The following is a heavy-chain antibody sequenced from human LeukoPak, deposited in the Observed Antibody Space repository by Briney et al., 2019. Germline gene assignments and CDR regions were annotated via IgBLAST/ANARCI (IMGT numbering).Heavy chain of an antibody. CDR1: GGSFSGYY. D-gene: IGHD2-2*01. V-gene: IGHV4-34*01. CDR3: ARRAVVPAATQQFDP. Sequence: SETLSLTCAVHGGSFSGYYWSWIRQPPGKGLEWIGEINHSGSTNYNPSLKSRVTISVDTSKNQFSLKLSSVTAADTAVYYCARRAVVPAATQQFDPWGQGTLVTVSS. J-gene: IGHJ5*02. CDR2: INHSGST.